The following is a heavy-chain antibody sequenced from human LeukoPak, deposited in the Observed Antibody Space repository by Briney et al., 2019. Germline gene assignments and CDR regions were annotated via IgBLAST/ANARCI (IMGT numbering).Heavy chain of an antibody. Sequence: ASGTLSFTAAAYTFTINGNSWVRQAPGPGLEWMGWMSAYNGNTNYAQKLQGRVTMTTDTSTSTDYMELRSLSSDDTAVYYCASPREDGYINWGQGTLVTVSS. CDR3: ASPREDGYIN. CDR2: MSAYNGNT. D-gene: IGHD5-24*01. V-gene: IGHV1-18*01. J-gene: IGHJ4*02. CDR1: AYTFTING.